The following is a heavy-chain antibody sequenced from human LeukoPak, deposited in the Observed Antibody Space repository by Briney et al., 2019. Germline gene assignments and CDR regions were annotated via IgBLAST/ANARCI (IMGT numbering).Heavy chain of an antibody. CDR2: IYYSGST. CDR3: ARDQYGSGRYTDY. D-gene: IGHD3-10*01. J-gene: IGHJ4*02. CDR1: GGSISSGDYY. V-gene: IGHV4-30-4*01. Sequence: SETLSLTCTVSGGSISSGDYYWSWIRQPPGKVLEWIGYIYYSGSTYYNPSLESRVTISVDTSKNQFSLKLSSVTAADTAVYYCARDQYGSGRYTDYWGQGTLVTVSS.